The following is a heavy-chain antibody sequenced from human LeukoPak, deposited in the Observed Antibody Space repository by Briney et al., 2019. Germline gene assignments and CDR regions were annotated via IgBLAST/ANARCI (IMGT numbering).Heavy chain of an antibody. CDR3: ARARYGSGSYHFMDV. CDR1: GGSISSYY. D-gene: IGHD3-10*01. Sequence: SETLSLTCSVSGGSISSYYWNWIRQPPGKGLEWIGRIFTTGSTNYNPSLKSRVTMSVATSKNQLSLRLSSVTAADTAVYYCARARYGSGSYHFMDVWGKGTTVTISS. V-gene: IGHV4-4*07. J-gene: IGHJ6*03. CDR2: IFTTGST.